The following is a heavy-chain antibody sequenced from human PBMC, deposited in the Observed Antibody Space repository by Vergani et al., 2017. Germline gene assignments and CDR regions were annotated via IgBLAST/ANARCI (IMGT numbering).Heavy chain of an antibody. D-gene: IGHD1-26*01. V-gene: IGHV3-9*01. CDR3: AKDTSEGAAFFDY. CDR2: ISWNSGSI. CDR1: GFTFDDYA. J-gene: IGHJ4*02. Sequence: EVQLVESGGGLVQPGRSLRLSCAASGFTFDDYAMHWVRQAPGKGLEWVSGISWNSGSIGYADSVKGRFTISRDNAKNSLYLQMNSLRAEDTALYYCAKDTSEGAAFFDYWGQGTLVTVSS.